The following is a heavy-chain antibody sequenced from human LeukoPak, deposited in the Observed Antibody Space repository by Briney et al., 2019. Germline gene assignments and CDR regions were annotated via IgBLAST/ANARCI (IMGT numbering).Heavy chain of an antibody. Sequence: PGGSLRLSCAASGFTFSSRWMHWVRQSPGKGLVWVSRISNDGISTGYADSVRGRFTISRDDAKNTLFLQMNSLRGDDTAVYYCVSYGLDWGQGTLVTVSS. CDR2: ISNDGIST. V-gene: IGHV3-74*01. D-gene: IGHD3-16*01. CDR3: VSYGLD. J-gene: IGHJ4*02. CDR1: GFTFSSRW.